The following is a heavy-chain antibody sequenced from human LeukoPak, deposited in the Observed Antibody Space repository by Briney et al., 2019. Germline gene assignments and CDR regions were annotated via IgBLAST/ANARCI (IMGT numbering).Heavy chain of an antibody. CDR2: INPNSGGT. J-gene: IGHJ4*02. V-gene: IGHV1-2*02. CDR1: GYTFTAYY. Sequence: GASVKVSCKASGYTFTAYYMHWVRQAPGQGLEWMGWINPNSGGTNYAQKFQGRVTMTRDTSISTACMELSRLRSDDTAVYYCARDEEHYFDYWGQGTLVTVSS. CDR3: ARDEEHYFDY. D-gene: IGHD1-1*01.